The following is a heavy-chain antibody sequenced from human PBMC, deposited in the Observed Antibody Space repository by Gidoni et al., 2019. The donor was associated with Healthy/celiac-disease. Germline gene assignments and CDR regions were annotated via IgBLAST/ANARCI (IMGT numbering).Heavy chain of an antibody. CDR1: GGTFSSYA. D-gene: IGHD2-15*01. J-gene: IGHJ5*02. CDR2: IIPILGIA. CDR3: ARDAGGYCSGGSCYGEFDP. Sequence: QVQLVQSGAEVKKPGSSVQVSCKASGGTFSSYAISWVRQAPGQGLEWMGRIIPILGIANYAQKCQGRVTITADKSTSTAYMELSSLRSEDTAVYYCARDAGGYCSGGSCYGEFDPWGQGTLVTVSS. V-gene: IGHV1-69*09.